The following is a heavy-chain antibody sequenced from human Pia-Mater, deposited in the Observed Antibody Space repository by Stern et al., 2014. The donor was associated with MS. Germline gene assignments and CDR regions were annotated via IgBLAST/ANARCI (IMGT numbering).Heavy chain of an antibody. Sequence: QLQLQESGPGLVKPSETLSLTCTVSGGSISSSSYYWGWVRQTPEKGLEWIASIYYTGSTYHNPSLKSRVPISIDTSKNQFSVKLSSVTAADTAVYYCATVGATALDYWGQGTLVTVSS. J-gene: IGHJ4*02. D-gene: IGHD1-26*01. CDR2: IYYTGST. CDR1: GGSISSSSYY. V-gene: IGHV4-39*01. CDR3: ATVGATALDY.